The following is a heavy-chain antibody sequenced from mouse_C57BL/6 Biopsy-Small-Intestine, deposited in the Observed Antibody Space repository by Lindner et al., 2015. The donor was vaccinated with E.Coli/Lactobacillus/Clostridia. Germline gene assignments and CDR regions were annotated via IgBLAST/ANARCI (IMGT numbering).Heavy chain of an antibody. CDR1: RYTFTNYV. V-gene: IGHV1-14*01. D-gene: IGHD2-2*01. CDR3: ARRGLPLFDY. Sequence: VQLQESGPELVKPGTSVKMSCRASRYTFTNYVMHWVKQKPGQGLEWIGYINPYNDGTRYNEKFKGKATLTSDKSSYTAYMELSSLTSEDSAVYYCARRGLPLFDYWGQGITLTVSS. CDR2: INPYNDGT. J-gene: IGHJ2*01.